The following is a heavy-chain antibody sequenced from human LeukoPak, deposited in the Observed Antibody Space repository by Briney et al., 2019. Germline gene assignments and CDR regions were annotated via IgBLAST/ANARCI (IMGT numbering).Heavy chain of an antibody. CDR2: IRSRAYGGTT. J-gene: IGHJ6*02. V-gene: IGHV3-49*04. D-gene: IGHD3-22*01. CDR3: TRDTYDSSGYYLSDYYYYGMDV. CDR1: GFTFGDYA. Sequence: GGSLRLSCTASGFTFGDYAMSWVRQAPGKGLEWVGFIRSRAYGGTTESAASVKGRFTISRDDSKSIAYLQMNSLKTEDSAVYYCTRDTYDSSGYYLSDYYYYGMDVWCQGTTVTVS.